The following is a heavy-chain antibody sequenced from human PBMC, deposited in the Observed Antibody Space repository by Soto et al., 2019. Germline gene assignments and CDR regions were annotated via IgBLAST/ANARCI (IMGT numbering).Heavy chain of an antibody. CDR2: IRSKANSYAT. J-gene: IGHJ6*02. D-gene: IGHD6-6*01. CDR3: TRPPSSSSSPLHGMDV. CDR1: GFTFSGSA. Sequence: GSLRLSCAASGFTFSGSAMHWVRQASGKGLEWVGRIRSKANSYATAYAASVKGRFTISRDDSKNTAYLQMDSLKTEDTAVYYCTRPPSSSSSPLHGMDVWGQGXTVTVSS. V-gene: IGHV3-73*01.